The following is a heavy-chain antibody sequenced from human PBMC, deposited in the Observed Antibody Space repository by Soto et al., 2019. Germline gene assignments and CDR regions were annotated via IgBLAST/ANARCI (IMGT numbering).Heavy chain of an antibody. CDR2: IHGGGNSA. CDR1: GFTFSGYA. D-gene: IGHD4-17*01. V-gene: IGHV3-23*01. Sequence: EVQLLESGGDLVQPGRSLRLSCAASGFTFSGYAMSWVRQAPGKGLEWVSVIHGGGNSAYYADSVKGRFTMSRDNAKNHLYLQMRSLRREDTAVYYCAKNRGQVTTSWHFDYWGQGTLVTVSS. CDR3: AKNRGQVTTSWHFDY. J-gene: IGHJ4*02.